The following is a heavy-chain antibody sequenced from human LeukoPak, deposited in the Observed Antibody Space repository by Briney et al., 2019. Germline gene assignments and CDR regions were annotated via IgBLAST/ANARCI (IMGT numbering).Heavy chain of an antibody. CDR3: AREGEVVVAAYNY. CDR2: MNPNSGNT. J-gene: IGHJ4*02. V-gene: IGHV1-8*01. Sequence: ASVKVSCKASGYTFTSYDINWVRQATGQGLEWMGWMNPNSGNTGYAQKFQGRVTMTRNTSIGTAYMELSRLRSDDTAVYYCAREGEVVVAAYNYWGQGTLVTVSS. D-gene: IGHD2-15*01. CDR1: GYTFTSYD.